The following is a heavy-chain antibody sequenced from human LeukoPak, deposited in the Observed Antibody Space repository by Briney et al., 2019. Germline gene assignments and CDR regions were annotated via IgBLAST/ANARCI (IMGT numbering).Heavy chain of an antibody. Sequence: GGSLRLSCAAPGFTFSSYAMSWVRQAPGKGLEWVSAISGSGGSTYYADSVKGRFTISRDNSKNTLYLQMNSLRAEDTAVYYCAKDRDDYVWGSYRYGFDYWGQGTLVTVSS. CDR1: GFTFSSYA. D-gene: IGHD3-16*02. V-gene: IGHV3-23*01. J-gene: IGHJ4*02. CDR3: AKDRDDYVWGSYRYGFDY. CDR2: ISGSGGST.